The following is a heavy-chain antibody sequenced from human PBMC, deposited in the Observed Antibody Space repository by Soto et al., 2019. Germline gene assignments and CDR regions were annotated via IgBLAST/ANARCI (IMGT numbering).Heavy chain of an antibody. CDR1: GFTFSSYG. CDR2: ISYDGSNK. CDR3: AKDWAVTGTTDY. J-gene: IGHJ4*02. V-gene: IGHV3-30*18. D-gene: IGHD1-7*01. Sequence: GGSLRLSCAASGFTFSSYGMHWVRQAPGKGLEWVAVISYDGSNKYYADSVKGRFTISRDNSKNTLYLQMNSLRAEDTAVYYCAKDWAVTGTTDYWGQGTLVTVSS.